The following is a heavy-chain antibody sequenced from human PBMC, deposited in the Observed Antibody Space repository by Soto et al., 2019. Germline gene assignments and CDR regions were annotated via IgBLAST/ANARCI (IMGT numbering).Heavy chain of an antibody. D-gene: IGHD5-18*01. CDR3: ACIFSGGYGYGFYYYGMDV. CDR2: IYHSGST. V-gene: IGHV4-39*01. CDR1: GGSISSSSYY. J-gene: IGHJ6*02. Sequence: SETLSLTCTVSGGSISSSSYYWGWIRQPPGKGLEWIGEIYHSGSTNYNPSLKSRVTISVDKSKNQFSLKLSSVTAADTAVYYCACIFSGGYGYGFYYYGMDVWGQGTTVTVSS.